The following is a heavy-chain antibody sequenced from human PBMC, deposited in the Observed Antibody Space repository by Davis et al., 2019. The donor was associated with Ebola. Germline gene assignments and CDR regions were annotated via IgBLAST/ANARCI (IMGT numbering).Heavy chain of an antibody. D-gene: IGHD4-17*01. J-gene: IGHJ2*01. CDR2: LGTSADT. CDR1: GFVFSNYV. Sequence: GGSLRLSCAASGFVFSNYVMSWVRQAPGKGLEWVSTLGTSADTYYADSVKGRFTISRDNSKNTLYLQMNGLRVEDTAIYYCVQHGPGDFWYFGLWGRGTLVTVSS. V-gene: IGHV3-23*01. CDR3: VQHGPGDFWYFGL.